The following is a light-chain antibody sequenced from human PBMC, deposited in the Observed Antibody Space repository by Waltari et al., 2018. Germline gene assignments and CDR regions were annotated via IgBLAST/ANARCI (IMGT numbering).Light chain of an antibody. J-gene: IGKJ4*01. Sequence: DIQMTQSPSSVSAFVGDRVTITCRASQSISNWLAWYHQKPGKAPKLLIYGASDLHSGVPSGFSGSGAGTDFTLTISSLQAEDFATYYCQQVNSFPATFGGGTTVEIK. CDR1: QSISNW. CDR2: GAS. V-gene: IGKV1-12*01. CDR3: QQVNSFPAT.